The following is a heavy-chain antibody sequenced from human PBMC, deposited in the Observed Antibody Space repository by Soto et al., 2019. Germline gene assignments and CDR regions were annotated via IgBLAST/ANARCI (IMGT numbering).Heavy chain of an antibody. CDR2: IYYSGST. CDR3: AREGGATGAFDI. J-gene: IGHJ3*02. V-gene: IGHV4-59*01. Sequence: SLTCTVSGGSISSYYWSWIRQPPGKGLEGIGYIYYSGSTNYNPSLKSRVTISVDTSKNQFSLKLGSETAADTAVYYCAREGGATGAFDIWGQGTMVTVS. D-gene: IGHD1-26*01. CDR1: GGSISSYY.